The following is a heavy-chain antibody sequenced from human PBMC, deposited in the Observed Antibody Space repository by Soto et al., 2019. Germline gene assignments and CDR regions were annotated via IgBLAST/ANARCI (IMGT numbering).Heavy chain of an antibody. D-gene: IGHD1-26*01. CDR2: IYYTGST. J-gene: IGHJ4*02. CDR1: WGYSGDGDDC. V-gene: IGHV4-30-4*08. Sequence: SVAWGYSGDGDDCRSSDRKPPGKDLEYIGYIYYTGSTYYNPSLNSRLTMSVDTSKNQLSLKLSSVTAADTAVYYCVRELAGNPRHFFEYWGQGTLVTVTS. CDR3: VRELAGNPRHFFEY.